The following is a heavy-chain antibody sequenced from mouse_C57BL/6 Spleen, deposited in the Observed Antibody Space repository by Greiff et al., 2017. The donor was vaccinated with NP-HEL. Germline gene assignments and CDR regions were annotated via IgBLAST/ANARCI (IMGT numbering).Heavy chain of an antibody. V-gene: IGHV1-53*01. CDR1: GYTFTSYW. D-gene: IGHD6-1*01. Sequence: QVQLQQPGTELVKPGASVKLSCKASGYTFTSYWMHWVKQRPGQGLEWIGNINPSHGGTKYNEKFKSKATLNVDKSSSTAYMQLSSLTSDYSAVYYCARRHVYYAMDYWGQGTSVTVSS. CDR2: INPSHGGT. CDR3: ARRHVYYAMDY. J-gene: IGHJ4*01.